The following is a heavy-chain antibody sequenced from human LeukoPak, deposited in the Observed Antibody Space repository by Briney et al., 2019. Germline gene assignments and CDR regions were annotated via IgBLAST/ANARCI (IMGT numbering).Heavy chain of an antibody. J-gene: IGHJ4*02. V-gene: IGHV4-59*01. D-gene: IGHD2-21*01. CDR1: GGSISSYY. Sequence: SETLSLTCTVSGGSISSYYWSWIRQPPGKGLEWIGYIYYSGSTNYNPSLKSRVTISVDTSKNRFSLKLSSVTAADTAVYYCAREIPKGTFDYWGQGTLVTVSS. CDR3: AREIPKGTFDY. CDR2: IYYSGST.